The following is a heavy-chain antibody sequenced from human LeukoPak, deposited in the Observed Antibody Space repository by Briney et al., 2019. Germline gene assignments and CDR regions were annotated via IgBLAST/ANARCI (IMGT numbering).Heavy chain of an antibody. J-gene: IGHJ4*02. CDR1: GFTFSSYA. CDR2: ISYDGSNK. D-gene: IGHD5-18*01. CDR3: AKDRGYSHGFDY. V-gene: IGHV3-30-3*01. Sequence: PGRSLRLSCAASGFTFSSYAMHWVRQAPGKGLEWVAVISYDGSNKYYADSVKGRFTISRDNSKNTLYLQMNSLRAEDTAVYNCAKDRGYSHGFDYWGQGTLVTVSS.